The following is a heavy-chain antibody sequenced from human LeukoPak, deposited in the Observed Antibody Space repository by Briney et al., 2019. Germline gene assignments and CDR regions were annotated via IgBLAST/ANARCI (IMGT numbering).Heavy chain of an antibody. V-gene: IGHV1-69*05. D-gene: IGHD1-7*01. CDR2: IIPIFGTA. CDR3: ARGYNWNYMRAFDI. J-gene: IGHJ3*02. Sequence: SVKVSCKASGGTFSSYAISWVRQAPGQGLEWMGGIIPIFGTANYAQKFQGRVTITRDTSASTAYMELSSLRSDDTAVYYCARGYNWNYMRAFDIWGQGTMVTVSS. CDR1: GGTFSSYA.